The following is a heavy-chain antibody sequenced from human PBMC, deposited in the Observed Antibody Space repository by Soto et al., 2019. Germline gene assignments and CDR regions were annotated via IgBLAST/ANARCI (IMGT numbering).Heavy chain of an antibody. D-gene: IGHD6-13*01. Sequence: EVQLVESGGDLVQPGGSLRLSCAASGFIFSDYTMTWVRQAPGRGLEFVSHISSSGDAIFYAESVKGRFTVSRDNAKNSLYLQMNSLRDDETAVYFCARDHGGSTWFVGVYYFFGMDVWGQGTAVTVSS. V-gene: IGHV3-48*02. CDR2: ISSSGDAI. CDR3: ARDHGGSTWFVGVYYFFGMDV. CDR1: GFIFSDYT. J-gene: IGHJ6*02.